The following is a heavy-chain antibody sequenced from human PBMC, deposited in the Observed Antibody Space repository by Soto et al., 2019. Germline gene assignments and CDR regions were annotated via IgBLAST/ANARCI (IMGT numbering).Heavy chain of an antibody. CDR2: IYYSGST. V-gene: IGHV4-31*03. CDR3: ARGAGIAARPRLDP. J-gene: IGHJ5*02. Sequence: LTLTCTVSGGSISSGGYYWSWIRQHPGKGLEWIGYIYYSGSTYYNPSLKSRVTISVDTSKNQFSLKLSSVTAADTAVYYCARGAGIAARPRLDPWGQGTLVTVSS. CDR1: GGSISSGGYY. D-gene: IGHD6-6*01.